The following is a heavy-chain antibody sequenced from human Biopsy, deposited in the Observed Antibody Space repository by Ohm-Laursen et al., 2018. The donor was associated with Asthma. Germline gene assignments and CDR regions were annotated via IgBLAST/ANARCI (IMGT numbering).Heavy chain of an antibody. Sequence: LRLSCAASGFTFSSYGMHWVRQAPGKGLEWVAVISYDGSNKYYADSVKGRFTISRDNSKNTLYLQMNSLRAEDTAVYYCARDEAVVVPAAIPGNWFDPWGQGTLVTVSS. CDR3: ARDEAVVVPAAIPGNWFDP. D-gene: IGHD2-2*01. CDR2: ISYDGSNK. V-gene: IGHV3-30*03. J-gene: IGHJ5*02. CDR1: GFTFSSYG.